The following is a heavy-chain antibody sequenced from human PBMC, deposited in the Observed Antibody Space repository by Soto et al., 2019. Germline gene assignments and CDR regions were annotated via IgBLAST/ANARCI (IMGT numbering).Heavy chain of an antibody. CDR3: AQAPTTVVTPET. CDR2: IYWDDDK. J-gene: IGHJ4*02. Sequence: QITLKESGPPLVKPTQTLTLTCTFSGFSLSTSGVGVGWIRQPPGKALEWLALIYWDDDKRYSPSLKSRLTITKDTSKNQVVLTMTNMDPVDTATYYCAQAPTTVVTPETWGQGTLVTVSS. V-gene: IGHV2-5*02. CDR1: GFSLSTSGVG. D-gene: IGHD4-17*01.